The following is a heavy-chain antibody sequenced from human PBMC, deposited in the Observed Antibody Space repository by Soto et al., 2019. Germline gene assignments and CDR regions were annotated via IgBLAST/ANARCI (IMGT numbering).Heavy chain of an antibody. J-gene: IGHJ4*02. CDR2: ISAYNGNT. CDR3: ARELEETYYYDSSGRGFDY. CDR1: GYTFTSYG. Sequence: ASVKVSGKASGYTFTSYGISWVRQAPGQGLEWMGWISAYNGNTNYAQKLQGRVTMTTDTSTSTAYMELRSLRSDDTAVYYCARELEETYYYDSSGRGFDYWGQGTLVTVSS. D-gene: IGHD3-22*01. V-gene: IGHV1-18*01.